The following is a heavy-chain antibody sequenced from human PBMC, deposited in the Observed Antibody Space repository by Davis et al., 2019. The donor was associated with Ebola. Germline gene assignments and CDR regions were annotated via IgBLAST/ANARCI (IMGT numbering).Heavy chain of an antibody. CDR2: IYYSGST. D-gene: IGHD3-22*01. J-gene: IGHJ5*02. CDR3: ARQSVFYDSSGTLNWFDP. V-gene: IGHV4-59*08. CDR1: GGSVSNYY. Sequence: SETLSLTCTVSGGSVSNYYWSWIRQPPGKGLEWIGYIYYSGSTNYNPSLKSRVTISVDTSKNQFSLKLSSVTAADTAVYYCARQSVFYDSSGTLNWFDPWGQGTLVTVSS.